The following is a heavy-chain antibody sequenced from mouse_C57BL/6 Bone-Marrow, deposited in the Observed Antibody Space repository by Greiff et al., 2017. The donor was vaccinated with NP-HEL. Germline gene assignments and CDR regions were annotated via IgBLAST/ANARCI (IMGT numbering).Heavy chain of an antibody. Sequence: EVKVVESGGGLVQSGRSLRLSCATSGFTFSDFYMEWVRQAPGKGLEWIAASRNKANYYTTEYSASVKGRFIVSRDTSQSILYLQMNALRAEDTAIYYCAREPITTVVAKDWYFDVWGTGTTVTVSS. D-gene: IGHD1-1*01. CDR1: GFTFSDFY. J-gene: IGHJ1*03. V-gene: IGHV7-1*01. CDR3: AREPITTVVAKDWYFDV. CDR2: SRNKANYYTT.